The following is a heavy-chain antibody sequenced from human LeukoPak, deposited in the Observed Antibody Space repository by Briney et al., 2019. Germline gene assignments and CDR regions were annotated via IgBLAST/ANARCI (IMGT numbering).Heavy chain of an antibody. CDR3: ARGPSGYHNT. CDR2: IRYDGTNK. D-gene: IGHD5-12*01. J-gene: IGHJ4*02. Sequence: GGSLRLSCAASGFIFSSYGMHWVRQAPGKGLEWVAFIRYDGTNKYYADSVKGRFTISRDNSKNTLYLQMNSLRAEDTAVYYCARGPSGYHNTGGQGTLVTVSS. V-gene: IGHV3-30*02. CDR1: GFIFSSYG.